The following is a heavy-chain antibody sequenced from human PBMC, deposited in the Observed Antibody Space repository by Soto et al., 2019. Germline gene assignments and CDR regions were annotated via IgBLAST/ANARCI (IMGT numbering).Heavy chain of an antibody. CDR1: GFIFSTYN. Sequence: PGGSLRLSCAASGFIFSTYNMNWVRQAPGKGLEWVSSISGSGTYTYFAESVKGRCTISRDNAKNSLDLLVNSLTAEDTAVYYWGNGPQREPPYSAPGGGGPLVPVSP. CDR3: GNGPQREPPYSAP. D-gene: IGHD2-15*01. V-gene: IGHV3-21*01. CDR2: ISGSGTYT. J-gene: IGHJ5*02.